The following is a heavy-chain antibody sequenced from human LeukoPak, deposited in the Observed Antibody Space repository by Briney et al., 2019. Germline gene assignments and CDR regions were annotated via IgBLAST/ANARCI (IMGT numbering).Heavy chain of an antibody. CDR2: ISYDGNNK. D-gene: IGHD6-19*01. J-gene: IGHJ5*01. V-gene: IGHV3-30-3*02. CDR3: AKPISGGLAVTADWFHP. CDR1: GFFLSSYA. Sequence: GRSLRLSCAASGFFLSSYAMHWVRQAPGKGLEWVAVISYDGNNKYYTDSVRGRFTISRDNSKNTLYLQVNTLRADDTATYYCAKPISGGLAVTADWFHPWGQGTLVVVSS.